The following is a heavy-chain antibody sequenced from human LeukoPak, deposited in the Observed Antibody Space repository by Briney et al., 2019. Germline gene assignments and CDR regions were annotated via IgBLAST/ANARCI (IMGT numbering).Heavy chain of an antibody. Sequence: ASVKVSCKASRYNFNSYGISWVRQAPGQGLEWMGWISTYNGYANYVHRLQGRPTMTTQTSTSTAYMELRSLRSDDTAVYYCARKSSDCYGYMYVWGKGTTVTVSS. J-gene: IGHJ6*04. D-gene: IGHD2-21*02. CDR2: ISTYNGYA. CDR1: RYNFNSYG. CDR3: ARKSSDCYGYMYV. V-gene: IGHV1-18*01.